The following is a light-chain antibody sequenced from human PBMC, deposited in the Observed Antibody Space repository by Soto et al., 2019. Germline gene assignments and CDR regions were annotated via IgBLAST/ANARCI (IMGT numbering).Light chain of an antibody. V-gene: IGKV3-20*01. CDR1: QSVTSK. Sequence: EVVLTQSPGTLSLSPGDRATLSCGASQSVTSKLAWYQQKPGQAPRLLISGASNRATGIPDSFSGSGSGTDFTLTISRLEPDDFALYFCQQYGGSPITFGLGTRLEIK. CDR2: GAS. CDR3: QQYGGSPIT. J-gene: IGKJ5*01.